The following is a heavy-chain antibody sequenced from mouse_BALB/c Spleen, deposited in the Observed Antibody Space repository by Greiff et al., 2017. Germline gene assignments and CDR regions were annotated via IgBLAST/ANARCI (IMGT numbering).Heavy chain of an antibody. CDR2: INPSTGYT. Sequence: QVQLQQSGAELAKPGASVKMSCKASGYTFTSYWMHWVKQRPGQGLEWIGYINPSTGYTENNQKFKDKATLTADKSSSTAYMQLSSLTSEDSAVYYCARVRDIYYDYAWFAYWGQGTLVTVSA. CDR3: ARVRDIYYDYAWFAY. V-gene: IGHV1-7*01. J-gene: IGHJ3*01. D-gene: IGHD2-4*01. CDR1: GYTFTSYW.